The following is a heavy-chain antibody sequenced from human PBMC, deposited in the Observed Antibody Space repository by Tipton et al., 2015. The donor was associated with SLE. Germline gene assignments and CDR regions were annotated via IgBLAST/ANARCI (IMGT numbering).Heavy chain of an antibody. V-gene: IGHV4-59*12. CDR1: GGSISTYY. CDR3: ARDMGGLGAFDV. Sequence: TLSLTCTVSGGSISTYYWSWIRQPPKQGLEWIGWTYHPGSTDYNPSLKSRVPISVDTSKNPFSLKLSSVTAADTAVYYCARDMGGLGAFDVWGEGTMVTVAS. D-gene: IGHD3-16*01. J-gene: IGHJ3*01. CDR2: TYHPGST.